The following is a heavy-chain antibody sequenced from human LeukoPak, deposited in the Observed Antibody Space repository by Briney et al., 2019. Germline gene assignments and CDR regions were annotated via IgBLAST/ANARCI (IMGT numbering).Heavy chain of an antibody. J-gene: IGHJ4*02. CDR1: GFTFSSYS. V-gene: IGHV3-23*01. Sequence: GGSLRLSCAASGFTFSSYSMSWVRQAPGKGLEWVSAISGSGGSTYYADSVKGRFTISRDNSKNTLYLQMNSLRAEDTAVYYCAKDPRIAAAGLYFDYWGQGTLVTVSS. CDR2: ISGSGGST. D-gene: IGHD6-13*01. CDR3: AKDPRIAAAGLYFDY.